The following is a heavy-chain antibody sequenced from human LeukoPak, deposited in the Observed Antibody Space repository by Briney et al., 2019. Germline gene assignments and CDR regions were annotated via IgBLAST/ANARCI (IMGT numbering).Heavy chain of an antibody. V-gene: IGHV3-21*01. CDR2: ISSTSYI. CDR1: GFTFTAYT. D-gene: IGHD5-18*01. J-gene: IGHJ5*02. Sequence: GGSLRLSCAASGFTFTAYTINWVRQAPGKGLEWVSSISSTSYIYYADSVKGRFTISRDNAKNSVYLQMNSLRAEDTAVYYCARDTAMVKFDPWGQGTLVTVSS. CDR3: ARDTAMVKFDP.